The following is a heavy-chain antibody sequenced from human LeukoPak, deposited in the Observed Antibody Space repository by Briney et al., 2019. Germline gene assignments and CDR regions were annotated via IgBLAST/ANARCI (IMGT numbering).Heavy chain of an antibody. CDR1: GGTFSSYA. D-gene: IGHD6-25*01. CDR3: ARGQAAGYYYYMDV. Sequence: GASVKVSCKASGGTFSSYAISWVRQAPGQGLEWMGGIIPIFGTANYAQKFQGRVTITADESTSTAYMELSSLRSEDTAVYYCARGQAAGYYYYMDVWGKGTTVTVSS. CDR2: IIPIFGTA. J-gene: IGHJ6*03. V-gene: IGHV1-69*13.